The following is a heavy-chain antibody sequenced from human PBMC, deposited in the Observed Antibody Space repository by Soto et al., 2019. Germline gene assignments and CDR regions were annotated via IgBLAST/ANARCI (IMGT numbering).Heavy chain of an antibody. J-gene: IGHJ6*02. CDR1: GDSVSSNSAA. D-gene: IGHD6-6*01. Sequence: SQTLSLTCAISGDSVSSNSAALNLSMQSPSRGLEWLGRTYYRSKWYNDYAVSVKSRITINPDTSKNQFSLQLNSVTPEDTAVYYCGRQSSSSYYYYGMDVWGQGTTVTVSS. V-gene: IGHV6-1*01. CDR2: TYYRSKWYN. CDR3: GRQSSSSYYYYGMDV.